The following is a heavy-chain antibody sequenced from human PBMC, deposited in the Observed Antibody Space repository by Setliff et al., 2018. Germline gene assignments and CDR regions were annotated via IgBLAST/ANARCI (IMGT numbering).Heavy chain of an antibody. V-gene: IGHV1-18*01. Sequence: ASVKVSCKTSGFRFTSFGFSWVRQAPGQGLEWMGWISGSTDNTNYAQKFRGRVTLTKDTSTNTKYMELRSLRSDDTAMYYCARDTHQWDPLYFDSWGQGTLVTVSS. CDR3: ARDTHQWDPLYFDS. D-gene: IGHD1-26*01. J-gene: IGHJ4*02. CDR1: GFRFTSFG. CDR2: ISGSTDNT.